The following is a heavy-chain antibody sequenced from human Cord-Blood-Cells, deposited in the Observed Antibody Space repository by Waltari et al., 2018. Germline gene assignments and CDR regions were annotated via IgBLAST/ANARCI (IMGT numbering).Heavy chain of an antibody. CDR2: MYSGGST. CDR1: GFTVRSNY. Sequence: EVQLVETGGGLIQPGGSLRLSCAASGFTVRSNYMSWVRQAPGTGLEWGSVMYSGGSTYDADSVKGRFTISRDNSKNTLYLQMNSLRAEDTAVYYCVRDYGSGSYYFDYWGQGTLVTVSS. J-gene: IGHJ4*02. CDR3: VRDYGSGSYYFDY. V-gene: IGHV3-53*02. D-gene: IGHD3-10*01.